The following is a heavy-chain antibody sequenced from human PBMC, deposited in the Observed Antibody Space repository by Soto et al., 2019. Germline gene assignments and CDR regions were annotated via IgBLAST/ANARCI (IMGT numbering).Heavy chain of an antibody. J-gene: IGHJ4*02. Sequence: QVQLQESGPGLVKPSQILSLTCTVSGGSISTGGYYWTWIRQHPGKGLEWIGYIYYSGSTYYNPSLKSRVTISVDTSKNQFSLKLSSVTAADTAVYYCARGLSVTLFDNWGQGTLVTVSS. CDR3: ARGLSVTLFDN. CDR1: GGSISTGGYY. CDR2: IYYSGST. V-gene: IGHV4-31*03. D-gene: IGHD4-17*01.